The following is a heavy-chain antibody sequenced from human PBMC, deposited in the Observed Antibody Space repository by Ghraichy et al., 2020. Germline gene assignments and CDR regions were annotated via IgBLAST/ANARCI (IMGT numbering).Heavy chain of an antibody. CDR1: GFSFTTSW. Sequence: LSLTCAASGFSFTTSWMTWVRQTPGKGLEWVASMNQDGGQVYYVDSVKGRFTIARDNAKNSVYLQMNSLRAEDTAVYYCARDPENAALDYWGQGTRVTVPP. J-gene: IGHJ4*02. CDR3: ARDPENAALDY. D-gene: IGHD1-14*01. V-gene: IGHV3-7*03. CDR2: MNQDGGQV.